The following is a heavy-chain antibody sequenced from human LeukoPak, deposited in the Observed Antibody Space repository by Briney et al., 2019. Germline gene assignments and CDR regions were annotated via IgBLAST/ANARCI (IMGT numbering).Heavy chain of an antibody. CDR3: ARDHLPYGMDV. J-gene: IGHJ6*02. CDR2: IYYSGST. CDR1: GGSFSSGDYY. Sequence: PSQTLSLTCTVSGGSFSSGDYYWRWLRQPPGTGLEWIGYIYYSGSTYYNPSLKSRVTISVDTSKNQFSLKLSSVTAADTAVYYCARDHLPYGMDVWGQGTTVTVSS. V-gene: IGHV4-30-4*01.